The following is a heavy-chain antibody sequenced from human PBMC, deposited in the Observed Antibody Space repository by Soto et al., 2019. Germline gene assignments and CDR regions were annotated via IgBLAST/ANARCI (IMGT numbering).Heavy chain of an antibody. CDR1: GDTFSSFT. V-gene: IGHV1-69*02. CDR3: ATSYGSGSAHFDS. CDR2: IIPLLGMS. J-gene: IGHJ4*02. D-gene: IGHD3-10*01. Sequence: QVQLVQSGAEVTKPGSSVTVSCTASGDTFSSFTFSWVRQAPGQGLEWMGRIIPLLGMSNSALKFQGRGTITADKSTNKVYMHLNSLRSDDTAVYYCATSYGSGSAHFDSWGQGTLVTVSS.